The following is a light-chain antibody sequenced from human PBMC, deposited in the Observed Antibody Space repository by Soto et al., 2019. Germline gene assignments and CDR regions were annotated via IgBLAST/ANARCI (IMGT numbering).Light chain of an antibody. CDR1: SSDVGGYNY. CDR2: DVS. Sequence: QSVLTQPASVSGSPGQSITISCTGTSSDVGGYNYVSWYQQHPGKDPKLMISDVSNRPSGVSYRFSGSKSGNTASLTISGLQAEDEADYYCASYTSSSTYVFGSGTKLTVL. J-gene: IGLJ1*01. CDR3: ASYTSSSTYV. V-gene: IGLV2-14*03.